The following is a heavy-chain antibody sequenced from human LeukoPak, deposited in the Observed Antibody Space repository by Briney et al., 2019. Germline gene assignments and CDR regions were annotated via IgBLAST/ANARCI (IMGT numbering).Heavy chain of an antibody. CDR1: GGSISGYW. Sequence: SETLSLTCTVSGGSISGYWCSWIRQPPGKGLEWIGYIYYSGSTNYNPSLKSRVTISVDTSKNQFSLKLSSVTAADTAVYYCARELGYCSGGSCYSQGYFDYWGQGTLVTVSS. V-gene: IGHV4-59*01. D-gene: IGHD2-15*01. CDR3: ARELGYCSGGSCYSQGYFDY. CDR2: IYYSGST. J-gene: IGHJ4*02.